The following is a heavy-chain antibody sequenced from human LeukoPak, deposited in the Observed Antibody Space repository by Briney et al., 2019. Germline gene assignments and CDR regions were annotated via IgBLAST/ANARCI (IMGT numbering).Heavy chain of an antibody. CDR1: GGSFSVYY. V-gene: IGHV4-34*01. CDR2: INHSGST. D-gene: IGHD3-10*02. Sequence: SETLSLTCAVYGGSFSVYYWSWIRQPPGKGLEWIGEINHSGSTNYNPSLKSRVTISVDTSKNQFSLKLSSVTAADTAVYYCALTRFGAFDIWGQGTMVTVSS. CDR3: ALTRFGAFDI. J-gene: IGHJ3*02.